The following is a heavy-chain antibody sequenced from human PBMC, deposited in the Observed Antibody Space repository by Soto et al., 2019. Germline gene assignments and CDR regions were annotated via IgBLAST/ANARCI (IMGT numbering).Heavy chain of an antibody. Sequence: GASVKVSCKASGGTFSSYAISWVRQAPGQGLECMGGIIPIFGTANYAQKFQGRVTITADESTSTAYMELSSLRSEDTAVYYCATNVNQLVPHGMDVWGQGTTVTVSS. CDR2: IIPIFGTA. CDR1: GGTFSSYA. D-gene: IGHD2-2*01. J-gene: IGHJ6*02. CDR3: ATNVNQLVPHGMDV. V-gene: IGHV1-69*13.